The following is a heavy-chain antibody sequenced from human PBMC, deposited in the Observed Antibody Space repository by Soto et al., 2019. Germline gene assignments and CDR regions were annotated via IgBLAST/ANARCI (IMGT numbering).Heavy chain of an antibody. CDR1: GYTFTSYG. V-gene: IGHV1-18*01. J-gene: IGHJ5*02. CDR3: ARKSIVGATRYYNWFDP. CDR2: ISAYNGNT. Sequence: QVPLVQSGAEVKKPGASVKVSCKASGYTFTSYGISWVRQAPGQGLEWMGWISAYNGNTNYAQKLQGRVTMTTDTSTSTAYMELRSLRSDDTAVYYCARKSIVGATRYYNWFDPWGQGTLVTVSS. D-gene: IGHD1-26*01.